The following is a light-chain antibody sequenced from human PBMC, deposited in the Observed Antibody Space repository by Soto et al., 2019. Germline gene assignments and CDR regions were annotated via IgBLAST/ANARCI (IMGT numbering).Light chain of an antibody. J-gene: IGKJ4*01. CDR1: QSVNND. Sequence: EIVMTQSPATLSVSPGGRVTLSCRASQSVNNDLAWYQQKPGQAPRLLIYGASTRATGIPARFSGSGSGTEFTLTISSLQSEDFAVYYCQQYYSTPLTFGGGTKVEIK. CDR3: QQYYSTPLT. V-gene: IGKV3-15*01. CDR2: GAS.